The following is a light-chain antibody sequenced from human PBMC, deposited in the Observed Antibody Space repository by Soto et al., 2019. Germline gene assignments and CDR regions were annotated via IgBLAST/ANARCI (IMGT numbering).Light chain of an antibody. CDR3: QQYNNLWT. CDR2: DAS. Sequence: DIQMTQSPSTLSASVGDRFTITCRASQSILGWLAWYQQKPGKAPKLLIYDASSLESGVPSRFSGSGSVTEFTLTITSLQPDDFATYYCQQYNNLWTFGQGTRLETK. CDR1: QSILGW. J-gene: IGKJ5*01. V-gene: IGKV1-5*01.